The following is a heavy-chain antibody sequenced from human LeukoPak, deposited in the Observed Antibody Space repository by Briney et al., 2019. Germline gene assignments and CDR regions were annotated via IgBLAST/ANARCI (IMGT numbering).Heavy chain of an antibody. V-gene: IGHV3-7*03. CDR1: GFTLGHYW. Sequence: GGSLRLSCAASGFTLGHYWMSFVRQAPGKGLEWVANTKQNGRVQNYVDSVKGRFTISRDNSKNTLYLQMSSLRAEDAGVYYCATFGVILRNDYVDYWGQGALVAVSS. CDR2: TKQNGRVQ. J-gene: IGHJ4*02. CDR3: ATFGVILRNDYVDY. D-gene: IGHD3-3*01.